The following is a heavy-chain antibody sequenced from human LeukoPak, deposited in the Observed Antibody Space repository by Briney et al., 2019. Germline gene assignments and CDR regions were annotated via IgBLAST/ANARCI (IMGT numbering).Heavy chain of an antibody. CDR2: IYNSGST. CDR3: ARRIVVVLTATPGNDAFDI. Sequence: GGSLRLSCAASGFTVSSNYMSWVRQAPGKGLEWVSVIYNSGSTYYADSVKGRFTISRDNSKNTLYLQMNSLRAEDTAVYYCARRIVVVLTATPGNDAFDIWGQGTMVTVSS. V-gene: IGHV3-66*02. CDR1: GFTVSSNY. D-gene: IGHD2-15*01. J-gene: IGHJ3*02.